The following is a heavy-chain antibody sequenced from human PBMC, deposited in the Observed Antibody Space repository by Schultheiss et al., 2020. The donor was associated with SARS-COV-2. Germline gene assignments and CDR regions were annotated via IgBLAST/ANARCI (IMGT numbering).Heavy chain of an antibody. CDR2: INPSGGST. CDR1: GYTFTGYY. J-gene: IGHJ6*02. V-gene: IGHV1-46*01. D-gene: IGHD3-10*01. Sequence: ASVKVSCKASGYTFTGYYMHWVRQAPGQGLEWMGIINPSGGSTSYAQKFQGRVTMTTDTSTSTAYMELRSLRSDDTAVYYCARDVNAVRGVLIPGGMDVWGQGTTVTVAS. CDR3: ARDVNAVRGVLIPGGMDV.